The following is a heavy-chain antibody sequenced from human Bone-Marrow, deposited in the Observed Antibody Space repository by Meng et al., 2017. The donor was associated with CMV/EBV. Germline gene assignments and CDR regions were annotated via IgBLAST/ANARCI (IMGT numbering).Heavy chain of an antibody. CDR3: ARSSSSSEWFDP. V-gene: IGHV1-8*03. Sequence: ASVKVSCKASGYTFTSYDINWVRQATGQGLEWMGWMNPNSGNTGYAQKFQGRVTITRNTSISTAYMELSSLRSEDTAVYYCARSSSSSEWFDPWGQGTLVTVSS. J-gene: IGHJ5*02. CDR2: MNPNSGNT. D-gene: IGHD6-6*01. CDR1: GYTFTSYD.